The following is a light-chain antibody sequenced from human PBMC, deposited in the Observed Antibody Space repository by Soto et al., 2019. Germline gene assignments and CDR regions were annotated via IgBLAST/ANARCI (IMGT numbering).Light chain of an antibody. CDR1: QSVSSSY. J-gene: IGKJ5*01. V-gene: IGKV3-20*01. CDR3: QQYGSSPIT. Sequence: EIVLTQSPGTLSLSPGERATLSCRASQSVSSSYLAWYQQKPGQAPRLLIYGASSRATGIPDRFSGSGSRTDFTLTISTLEPEDYAVYYCQQYGSSPITFGQGTRLEIK. CDR2: GAS.